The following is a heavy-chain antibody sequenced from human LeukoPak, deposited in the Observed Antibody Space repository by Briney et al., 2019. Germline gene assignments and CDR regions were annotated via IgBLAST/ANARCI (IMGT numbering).Heavy chain of an antibody. CDR1: GDSISSYY. V-gene: IGHV4-4*07. Sequence: SETLSLTCIVSGDSISSYYWSWIRQPAGKGLEWIGRIYTSGSTNYNPSLKSRVTMSVDTSKNQFSLKLNSVTAADTAVYYCAREIEVAGRGLDYWGQGTLVTVSS. J-gene: IGHJ4*02. D-gene: IGHD6-19*01. CDR2: IYTSGST. CDR3: AREIEVAGRGLDY.